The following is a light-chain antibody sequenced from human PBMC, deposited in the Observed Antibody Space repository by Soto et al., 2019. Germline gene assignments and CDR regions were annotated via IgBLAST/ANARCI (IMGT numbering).Light chain of an antibody. Sequence: QSVLTQPPSVSGAPGQRVTISCTGSSSNIGAGYDVHWYQQLPGTAPKLLIYGNSHRPSGVPDRFSGSKSGTSASLAITGLQAEDEADYDCQSYDSSLSGGVFGGGTKLTVL. CDR1: SSNIGAGYD. CDR3: QSYDSSLSGGV. V-gene: IGLV1-40*01. J-gene: IGLJ3*02. CDR2: GNS.